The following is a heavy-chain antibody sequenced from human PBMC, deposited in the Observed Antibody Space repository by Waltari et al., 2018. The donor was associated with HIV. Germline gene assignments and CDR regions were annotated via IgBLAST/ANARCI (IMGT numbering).Heavy chain of an antibody. CDR2: IKQDGSEK. V-gene: IGHV3-7*04. J-gene: IGHJ4*02. CDR1: GFTFSSYW. Sequence: EVQLVESGGGLVQPGGSLRLPGAASGFTFSSYWMSWVRQAPGKGLGWVANIKQDGSEKYYVDSVNGRFTISSDNAENSLYLQMNSLRAEDTAVYYCARGGFYGSGSKVNWGQGTLVTVSS. D-gene: IGHD3-10*01. CDR3: ARGGFYGSGSKVN.